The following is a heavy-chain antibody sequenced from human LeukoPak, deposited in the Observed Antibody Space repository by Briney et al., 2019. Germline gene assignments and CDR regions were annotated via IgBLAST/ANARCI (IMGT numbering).Heavy chain of an antibody. Sequence: GGSLRLSCAASGFTFSSYGIHWVRQAPGKGLEWVAFTRFDGSNIHYADSVKGRFSISRDSSKNTLFLQMNSLRTEDTAVYYCAKENYDILTRNGNWFDPWGQGTLVTVSS. J-gene: IGHJ5*02. CDR3: AKENYDILTRNGNWFDP. CDR2: TRFDGSNI. V-gene: IGHV3-30*02. CDR1: GFTFSSYG. D-gene: IGHD3-9*01.